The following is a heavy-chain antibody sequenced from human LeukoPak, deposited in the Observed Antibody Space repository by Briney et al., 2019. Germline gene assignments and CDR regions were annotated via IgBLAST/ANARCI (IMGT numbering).Heavy chain of an antibody. J-gene: IGHJ4*02. D-gene: IGHD3-10*01. Sequence: GGSLRLSCAASGFAFSDSSMNWVRQVPGTGLEWVSSITGSSDFMSYGASVKGRFTVSRDNAKNSIYLHMNSLRVEDTAVYYCAVEDYGSGIGYWGQGTLVTVSS. V-gene: IGHV3-21*01. CDR1: GFAFSDSS. CDR2: ITGSSDFM. CDR3: AVEDYGSGIGY.